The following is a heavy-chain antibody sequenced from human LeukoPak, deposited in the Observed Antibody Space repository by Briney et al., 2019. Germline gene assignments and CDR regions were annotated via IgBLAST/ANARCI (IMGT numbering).Heavy chain of an antibody. CDR2: IYHSGST. D-gene: IGHD6-13*01. V-gene: IGHV4-38-2*02. J-gene: IGHJ4*02. Sequence: SETLSLTCTVSGYSISSGYYWGWIRQPPGKGLEWIGSIYHSGSTYYNPSLKSRVTISVDTSKNQFSLKLSSVTAADTAVYYCARDRQQLVRGDYFDYWGQGTLVTVSS. CDR1: GYSISSGYY. CDR3: ARDRQQLVRGDYFDY.